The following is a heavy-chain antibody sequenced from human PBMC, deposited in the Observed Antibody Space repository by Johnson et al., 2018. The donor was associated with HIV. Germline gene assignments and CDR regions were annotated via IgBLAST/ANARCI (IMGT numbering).Heavy chain of an antibody. CDR1: GFTVSGNY. J-gene: IGHJ3*02. D-gene: IGHD5-12*01. CDR3: ARDAPNFFTSGVRDDAFDI. Sequence: VQLVESGGGVVQPGRSLRLSCAASGFTVSGNYMNWVRQAPGKGLEWVSVIYSDGSTYYADSVQGRFTVSRDNSQNLLYLQLSSLRAEDTAVYYCARDAPNFFTSGVRDDAFDIWGQGTMVTVSS. CDR2: IYSDGST. V-gene: IGHV3-66*01.